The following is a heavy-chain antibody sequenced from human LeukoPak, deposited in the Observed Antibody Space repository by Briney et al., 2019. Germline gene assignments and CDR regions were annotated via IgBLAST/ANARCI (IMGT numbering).Heavy chain of an antibody. V-gene: IGHV3-21*01. CDR2: ISSSSSYI. D-gene: IGHD6-13*01. CDR3: ARGGIAAQGFDP. J-gene: IGHJ5*02. Sequence: PGGSLRLSCAASGFTFSSYSMNWVRQAPGKGLEWVSSISSSSSYIYYADSVKGRFTISRDNAKNSLYLQMNSLRAEDTAVYYCARGGIAAQGFDPWGQGTLVTVSS. CDR1: GFTFSSYS.